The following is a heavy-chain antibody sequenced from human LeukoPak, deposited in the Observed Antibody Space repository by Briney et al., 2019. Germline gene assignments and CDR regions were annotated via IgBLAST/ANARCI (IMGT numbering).Heavy chain of an antibody. Sequence: WGSLSLACAASGFTINKTWMIWVRKPPAQGQEWVGRIKTKPEGGTTDYAAPVKGRFTISRDDSKDTLYLQMNSLKTEDTAVYYCTSSGSRWDYFDYWGQGTLATVSS. CDR3: TSSGSRWDYFDY. J-gene: IGHJ4*02. D-gene: IGHD4-23*01. CDR1: GFTINKTW. V-gene: IGHV3-15*05. CDR2: IKTKPEGGTT.